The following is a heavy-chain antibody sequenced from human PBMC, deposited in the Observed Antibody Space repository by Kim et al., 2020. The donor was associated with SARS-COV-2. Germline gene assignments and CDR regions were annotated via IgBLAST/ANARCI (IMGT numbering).Heavy chain of an antibody. J-gene: IGHJ6*02. D-gene: IGHD3-22*01. Sequence: GRFTIPRDNSKNTLYLQMNSLRAEDTAVYYCAREGVVVIAEDYYYYGMDVWGQGTTVTVSS. CDR3: AREGVVVIAEDYYYYGMDV. V-gene: IGHV3-53*01.